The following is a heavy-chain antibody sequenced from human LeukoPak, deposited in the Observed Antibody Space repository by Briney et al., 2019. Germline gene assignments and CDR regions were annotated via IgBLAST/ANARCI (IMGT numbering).Heavy chain of an antibody. CDR1: GYTFTSYY. Sequence: ASVKVSCKASGYTFTSYYMHWVRQAPGQGLEWIGIINPSGGSTSYAQKFQGRVTMTRDTSTSTVYMELSSLRSEDTAVYYCARSPHGSGSYSSWFDPWGQGTLVTVSS. J-gene: IGHJ5*02. CDR2: INPSGGST. CDR3: ARSPHGSGSYSSWFDP. D-gene: IGHD3-10*01. V-gene: IGHV1-46*01.